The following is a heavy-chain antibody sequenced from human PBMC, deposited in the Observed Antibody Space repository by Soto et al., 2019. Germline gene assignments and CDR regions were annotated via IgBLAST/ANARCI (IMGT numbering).Heavy chain of an antibody. CDR2: TRDKVNSYTT. CDR3: ARGDSGWYVKEFAY. V-gene: IGHV3-72*01. Sequence: GVPLRLARTTAGFPFSHYYMDYLRQAPGKGLEWVGRTRDKVNSYTTEYAASVQGRFTISRDDSKNSLYLQMNSLKTEDTAVYYCARGDSGWYVKEFAYWGQGTLVTVSS. J-gene: IGHJ4*02. D-gene: IGHD6-19*01. CDR1: GFPFSHYY.